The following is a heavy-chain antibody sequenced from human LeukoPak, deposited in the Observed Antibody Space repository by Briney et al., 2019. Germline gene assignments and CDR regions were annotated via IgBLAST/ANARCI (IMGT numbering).Heavy chain of an antibody. V-gene: IGHV4-39*01. D-gene: IGHD6-19*01. J-gene: IGHJ3*02. CDR2: TSF. CDR3: ARLSYSTGWWAFDI. Sequence: SETLSLTCTVSGGFITTNDYYWGWIRQPPGRGLEWLGRTSFNNPSFKSRVTISVDTSKNQFSLDQTSVTAADTAVYYCARLSYSTGWWAFDIWGQGTMVTVSS. CDR1: GGFITTNDYY.